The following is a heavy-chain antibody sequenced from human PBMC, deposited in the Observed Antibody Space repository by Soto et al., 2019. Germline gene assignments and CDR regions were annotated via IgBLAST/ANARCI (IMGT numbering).Heavy chain of an antibody. CDR2: ISYDGSNK. CDR3: AKDRHSSSLPFYFDY. Sequence: GGSLRRSCAASGFTFSSYGMHWVRQAPGKGLEWVAVISYDGSNKYYADSVKGRFTISRDNSKNTLYLQMNSLRAEDTAVYYCAKDRHSSSLPFYFDYWGQGTLVTVSS. D-gene: IGHD6-6*01. CDR1: GFTFSSYG. V-gene: IGHV3-30*18. J-gene: IGHJ4*02.